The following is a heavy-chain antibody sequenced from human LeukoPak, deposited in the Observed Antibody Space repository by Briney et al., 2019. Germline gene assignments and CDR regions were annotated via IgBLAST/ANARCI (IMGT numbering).Heavy chain of an antibody. D-gene: IGHD6-19*01. CDR3: AKAAVAGPIYYYGMDV. V-gene: IGHV3-7*03. CDR2: INQDGSEK. CDR1: GFTFSSYW. Sequence: GGSLRLSCAASGFTFSSYWITWVRQAPGKGLEWVANINQDGSEKCYVDSVKGRFTISRDNSKNTLYLQMNSLRAEDTAVYYCAKAAVAGPIYYYGMDVWGQGTTVTVSS. J-gene: IGHJ6*02.